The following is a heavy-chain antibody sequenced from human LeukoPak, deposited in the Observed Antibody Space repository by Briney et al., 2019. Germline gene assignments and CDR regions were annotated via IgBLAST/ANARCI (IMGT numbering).Heavy chain of an antibody. Sequence: SQTLSLTCAVSGGSISSGGYSWSWIRQPPGKGLEWIGYIYHSGSTYYNPSLKSRVTISVDRSKNQFSLKPSSVTAADTAVYYCASSYYVHAFDIWGQGTMVTVSS. CDR2: IYHSGST. V-gene: IGHV4-30-2*01. CDR1: GGSISSGGYS. J-gene: IGHJ3*02. CDR3: ASSYYVHAFDI. D-gene: IGHD3-10*02.